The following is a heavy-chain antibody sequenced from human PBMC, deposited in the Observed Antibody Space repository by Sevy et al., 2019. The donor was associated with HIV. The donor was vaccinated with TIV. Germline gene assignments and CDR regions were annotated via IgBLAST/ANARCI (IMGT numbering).Heavy chain of an antibody. CDR1: GFTFSDYY. CDR3: ARDHVKDGDLGDYYYYAMDV. V-gene: IGHV3-11*01. Sequence: GGSLRLSCAASGFTFSDYYMSWIRQAPGKGLEWISYISGSGSTIYNADSVKGRFTISRDNAKNSLYLQMNSLRDEDTDVYYCARDHVKDGDLGDYYYYAMDVWGQGTTVTVSS. J-gene: IGHJ6*02. CDR2: ISGSGSTI. D-gene: IGHD4-17*01.